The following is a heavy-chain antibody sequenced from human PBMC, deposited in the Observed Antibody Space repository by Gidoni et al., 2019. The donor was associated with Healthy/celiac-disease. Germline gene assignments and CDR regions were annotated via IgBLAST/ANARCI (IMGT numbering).Heavy chain of an antibody. Sequence: QVQLQESGPGLVKPSETLSLTCTVSGGSISSYYWSWIRQPPGKGLEWIGYIYYSGSTNYNPSLKSRFTISVDTSKNQFSLKLSSVTAADTAVYYCARVGDGYNLGYWGQGTLVTVSS. V-gene: IGHV4-59*01. D-gene: IGHD5-12*01. CDR2: IYYSGST. CDR1: GGSISSYY. CDR3: ARVGDGYNLGY. J-gene: IGHJ4*02.